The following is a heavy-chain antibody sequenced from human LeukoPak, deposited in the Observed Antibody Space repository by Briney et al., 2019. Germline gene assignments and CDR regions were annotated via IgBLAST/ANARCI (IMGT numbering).Heavy chain of an antibody. J-gene: IGHJ5*02. D-gene: IGHD6-13*01. CDR3: ARGLIAAAGVWFDP. CDR1: GGSISSTSYY. V-gene: IGHV4-39*07. CDR2: IYYSGRT. Sequence: SETLSLTCTVSGGSISSTSYYWGWIRQPPGKGLEWIGSIYYSGRTYYNPSLKSRVTISVDTSKNQFSLKLSSVTAADTAVYYCARGLIAAAGVWFDPWGQGTLVTVSS.